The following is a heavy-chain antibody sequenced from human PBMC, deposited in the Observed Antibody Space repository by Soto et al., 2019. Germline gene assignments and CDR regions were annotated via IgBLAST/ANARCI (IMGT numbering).Heavy chain of an antibody. V-gene: IGHV4-59*01. J-gene: IGHJ6*03. CDR2: IYYSGST. CDR3: ARGGDYGVHYYYYYMDV. Sequence: SETLSLTCTVSGGSISSYYWSWIRQPPGKGLEWIGYIYYSGSTNYNPSLKSRVTISVDTSKNQFSLKLSSVTAADTAVYYCARGGDYGVHYYYYYMDVWGKGTTVTVSS. CDR1: GGSISSYY. D-gene: IGHD4-17*01.